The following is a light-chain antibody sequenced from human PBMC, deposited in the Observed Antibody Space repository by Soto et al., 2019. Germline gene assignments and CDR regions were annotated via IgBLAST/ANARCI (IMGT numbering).Light chain of an antibody. CDR1: QDIRSS. J-gene: IGKJ1*01. V-gene: IGKV3-15*01. CDR2: DTS. CDR3: QHTLKWPPT. Sequence: EIVMTQSPATLSVSPGERVTLSCRASQDIRSSLAWYQQKPGQAPRLLIYDTSARAAGIPARFSGSGSATEFTLTISSLQSEDFALYYCQHTLKWPPTFGQGTKVDIK.